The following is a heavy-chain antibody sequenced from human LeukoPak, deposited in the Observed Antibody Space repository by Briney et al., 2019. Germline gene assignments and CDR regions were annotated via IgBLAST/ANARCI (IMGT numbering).Heavy chain of an antibody. CDR1: GGSISSGDYY. V-gene: IGHV4-30-4*01. J-gene: IGHJ5*02. CDR2: MYYSGST. Sequence: SEALSLTCTVSGGSISSGDYYWSWIRQPPGKGLEWIAYMYYSGSTYYNPPLKSRVTMSADTSKNQLSLKLSSVTAADTAVYYCARPYYYDSRIDPWGQGILVTVSS. D-gene: IGHD3-22*01. CDR3: ARPYYYDSRIDP.